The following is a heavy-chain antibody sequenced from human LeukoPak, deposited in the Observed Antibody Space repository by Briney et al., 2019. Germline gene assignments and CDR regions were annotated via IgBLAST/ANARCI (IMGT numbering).Heavy chain of an antibody. CDR3: ASSVGAPFRIDAFDI. D-gene: IGHD1-26*01. J-gene: IGHJ3*02. CDR2: INHSGST. CDR1: GGSFNGYY. Sequence: SETLSLTCGVYGGSFNGYYWSWIRQSPGKGLEWIGEINHSGSTNYNPSLKSRVTISVDTSKNQFSLKLSSVTAADTAVYYCASSVGAPFRIDAFDIWGQGTMVTVSS. V-gene: IGHV4-34*01.